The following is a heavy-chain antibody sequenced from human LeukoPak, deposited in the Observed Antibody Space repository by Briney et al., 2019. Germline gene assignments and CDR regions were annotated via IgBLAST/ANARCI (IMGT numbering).Heavy chain of an antibody. CDR3: ARLLWFGHRDGMDV. Sequence: PGGSLRLSCAASGFTVSSNYMSWVRQAPGKGLEWVSVIYSGGSTYYADSVKGRFTISRDNSKNTLYLQMNSLRAEDTAVYYCARLLWFGHRDGMDVWGQGTTVTVSS. D-gene: IGHD3-10*01. J-gene: IGHJ6*02. CDR2: IYSGGST. CDR1: GFTVSSNY. V-gene: IGHV3-53*01.